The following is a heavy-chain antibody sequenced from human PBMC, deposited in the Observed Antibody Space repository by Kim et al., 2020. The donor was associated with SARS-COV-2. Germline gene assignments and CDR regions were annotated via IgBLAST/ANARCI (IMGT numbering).Heavy chain of an antibody. CDR1: GGSVSSGSYY. CDR2: IYYSGST. Sequence: SETLSLTCTVSGGSVSSGSYYWSWIRQPPGKGLEWIGYIYYSGSTNYNPSLKSRVTISVDTSKNQFSLKLSSVTAADTAVYYCARGDYYDSSGYYYVGGGGSYYYGMDVWGQGTTVTVSS. V-gene: IGHV4-61*01. J-gene: IGHJ6*02. CDR3: ARGDYYDSSGYYYVGGGGSYYYGMDV. D-gene: IGHD3-22*01.